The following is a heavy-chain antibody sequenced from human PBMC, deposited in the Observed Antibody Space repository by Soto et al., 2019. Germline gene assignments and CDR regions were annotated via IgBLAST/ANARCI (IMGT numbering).Heavy chain of an antibody. V-gene: IGHV3-33*01. D-gene: IGHD2-2*01. CDR3: ARDPVPNTSYYFDY. CDR1: GFTFSSYG. CDR2: IWYDGNNK. J-gene: IGHJ4*02. Sequence: QVQLVESGGGVVQPGRSLRLSCAATGFTFSSYGMHWVRQAPGKGLEWVAVIWYDGNNKYYADSVKGRFTISRDNSKNTLDLQMNSLRAEDTAVYYCARDPVPNTSYYFDYWGQGTLVTVSS.